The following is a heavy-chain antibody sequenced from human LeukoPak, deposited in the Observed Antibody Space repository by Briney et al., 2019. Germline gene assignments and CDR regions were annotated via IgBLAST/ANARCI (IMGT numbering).Heavy chain of an antibody. Sequence: GGSLRLSCAPSGFSFTSYSMIWVRQAPGKGLEWVSCISSSSSYRSSADSVKGRFTISRDNAKNSLYLQMNSLRAEDTAVYHCARDANWGSGYWGQGTLVTVSS. CDR2: ISSSSSYR. CDR1: GFSFTSYS. V-gene: IGHV3-21*01. CDR3: ARDANWGSGY. D-gene: IGHD7-27*01. J-gene: IGHJ1*01.